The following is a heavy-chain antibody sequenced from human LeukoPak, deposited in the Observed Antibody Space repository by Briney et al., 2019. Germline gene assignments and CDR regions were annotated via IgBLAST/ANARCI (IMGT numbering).Heavy chain of an antibody. CDR2: ISGSGGST. CDR3: AKEGSGGFLYFDY. V-gene: IGHV3-23*01. Sequence: PGGSLRLSCAASGFTLSSYAMSWVRQAPGKGLEWVSAISGSGGSTYYADSVKGRFTISRDNSKNTLYLQINSLRAEDTAVYYCAKEGSGGFLYFDYWGQGTLATVSS. J-gene: IGHJ4*02. CDR1: GFTLSSYA. D-gene: IGHD3-10*01.